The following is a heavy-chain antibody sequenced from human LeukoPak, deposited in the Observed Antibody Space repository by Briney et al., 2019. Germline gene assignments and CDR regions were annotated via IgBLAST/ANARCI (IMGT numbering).Heavy chain of an antibody. CDR1: GGSFSGYY. J-gene: IGHJ6*02. CDR2: INHSGST. CDR3: ARYCSSTSCYFRNKYGMDA. V-gene: IGHV4-34*01. Sequence: SETLSLTCAVYGGSFSGYYWSWIRQPPGKGLEWIGEINHSGSTNYNPSLKSRVTISVDTSKNQFSLKLSSVTAADTAVYYCARYCSSTSCYFRNKYGMDAWGQGTTVTVSS. D-gene: IGHD2-2*01.